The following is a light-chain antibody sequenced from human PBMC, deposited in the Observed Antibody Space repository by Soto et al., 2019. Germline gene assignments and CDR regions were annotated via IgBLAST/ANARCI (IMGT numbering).Light chain of an antibody. CDR2: GAS. CDR3: QQYNNWSLYS. J-gene: IGKJ2*01. CDR1: QNVYSN. V-gene: IGKV3-15*01. Sequence: ETVLTQSPATLSVSPGDRVTLSCRAGQNVYSNLAWYQHKPGQAPRLLVYGASTMATDIPARFSGSGSGREFTLTISGLQSEDVAVYYCQQYNNWSLYSFGQGTKVEIK.